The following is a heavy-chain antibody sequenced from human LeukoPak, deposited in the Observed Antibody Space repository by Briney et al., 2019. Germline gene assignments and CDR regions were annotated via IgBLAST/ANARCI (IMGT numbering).Heavy chain of an antibody. CDR3: ARQAQDGTDNYFDP. J-gene: IGHJ5*02. Sequence: PSETLSLTCTVSGGSISGHYWSWIRQSPGRGLEWIGNIWTSGITKYNPSLNSRVTILIDTSKSQVYLKVRSMTAADTAVYYCARQAQDGTDNYFDPWGQGTLVNVSS. CDR2: IWTSGIT. CDR1: GGSISGHY. V-gene: IGHV4-4*09. D-gene: IGHD1-14*01.